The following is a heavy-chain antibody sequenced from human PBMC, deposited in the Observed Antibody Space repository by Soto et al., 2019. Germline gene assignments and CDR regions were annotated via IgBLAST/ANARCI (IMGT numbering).Heavy chain of an antibody. CDR2: MSPDSGNT. Sequence: QVQVVQSRAEVKKPGASVRVSWKTSGYTFTDYEINWVRQAAGQGLEYMGWMSPDSGNTGYSQQFQGRVTMTSNTSTSTAYMELSSLTSEDTAVYYCEVTTGYWGQGTMVTVSS. CDR3: EVTTGY. V-gene: IGHV1-8*02. CDR1: GYTFTDYE. D-gene: IGHD1-1*01. J-gene: IGHJ4*02.